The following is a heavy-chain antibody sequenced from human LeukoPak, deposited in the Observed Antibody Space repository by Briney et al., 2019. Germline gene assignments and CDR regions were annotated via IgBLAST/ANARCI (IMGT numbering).Heavy chain of an antibody. CDR3: ARELNEWFGEPRANYYYLDV. CDR2: ISAYNGNT. Sequence: ASVKVSCKASGYTFTSYGISWVRQAPGQGLEWMGWISAYNGNTNYAQKLQGRVTMTTDTSTSTAYMELRSLRSDDTAVYYCARELNEWFGEPRANYYYLDVWGKGTTVTVSS. V-gene: IGHV1-18*01. CDR1: GYTFTSYG. D-gene: IGHD3-10*01. J-gene: IGHJ6*03.